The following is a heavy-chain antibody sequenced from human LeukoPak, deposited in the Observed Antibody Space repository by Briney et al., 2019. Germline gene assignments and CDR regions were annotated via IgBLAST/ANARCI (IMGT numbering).Heavy chain of an antibody. V-gene: IGHV3-74*01. CDR2: IKSDGSTT. CDR1: GFTFSSYW. J-gene: IGHJ3*02. Sequence: GGSLRLSCVASGFTFSSYWMNWVRQAPGKGLVWVSCIKSDGSTTIYADSVKGRFTISRDNAKNTLYLQMNSLRAEDTAVYYCTRETSNAFDIWGQGTMVTVSS. CDR3: TRETSNAFDI.